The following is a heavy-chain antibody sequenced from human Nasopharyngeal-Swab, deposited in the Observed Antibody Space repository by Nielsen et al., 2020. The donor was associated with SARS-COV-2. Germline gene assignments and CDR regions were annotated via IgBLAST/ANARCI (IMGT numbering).Heavy chain of an antibody. Sequence: WVRQPPGQGLEWMGWINTNTGNPTYAQGFTGRFVFSLDTSVSTAYLQISSLKAEDTAVYYCARDAILWFGELLIWFDPWGQGTLVTVSS. V-gene: IGHV7-4-1*02. CDR2: INTNTGNP. J-gene: IGHJ5*02. D-gene: IGHD3-10*01. CDR3: ARDAILWFGELLIWFDP.